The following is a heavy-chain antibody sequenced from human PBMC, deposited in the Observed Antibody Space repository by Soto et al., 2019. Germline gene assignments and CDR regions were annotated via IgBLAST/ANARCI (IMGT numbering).Heavy chain of an antibody. Sequence: GGSLRLSCAASGFTFGTYDMSWVRQAPGKGLEWVSGISGSGGSTYYADSAKGRFTISRDNSKNTLYLQMNSLRAEDTAVYYCAKHKVGATSVPFDYWGQGTLVTVSS. V-gene: IGHV3-23*01. CDR3: AKHKVGATSVPFDY. CDR2: ISGSGGST. J-gene: IGHJ4*02. CDR1: GFTFGTYD. D-gene: IGHD1-26*01.